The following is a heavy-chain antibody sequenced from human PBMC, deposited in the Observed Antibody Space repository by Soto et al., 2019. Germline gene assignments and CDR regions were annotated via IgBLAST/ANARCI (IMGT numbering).Heavy chain of an antibody. J-gene: IGHJ5*01. D-gene: IGHD3-3*01. CDR1: GGSISNPIYY. V-gene: IGHV4-39*01. Sequence: SETLSLTCTVSGGSISNPIYYWAWIRQPPGKGLEWIGSIFYSGNAYYNPSLKSRVTMSVDTSQNQFSLKLSSVTAADTAFYYCAGRISLASVEIFSGGLSGYNWVDPWGRGTLVTVSS. CDR2: IFYSGNA. CDR3: AGRISLASVEIFSGGLSGYNWVDP.